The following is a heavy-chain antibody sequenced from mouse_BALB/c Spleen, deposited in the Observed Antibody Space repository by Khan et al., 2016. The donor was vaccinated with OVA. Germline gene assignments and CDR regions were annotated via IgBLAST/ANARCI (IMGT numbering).Heavy chain of an antibody. J-gene: IGHJ1*01. CDR2: IHTYTGEP. D-gene: IGHD2-1*01. Sequence: QIQLVQSGPELKKPGETVKISCKASGYTFTNYGMNWVKQAPGKALKWMGWIHTYTGEPTYADDFKGRFAFSLETSASTAYLQINNLKNEDTATYFCARVGNYWYFDVWGAGTTVTVSS. CDR1: GYTFTNYG. CDR3: ARVGNYWYFDV. V-gene: IGHV9-3-1*01.